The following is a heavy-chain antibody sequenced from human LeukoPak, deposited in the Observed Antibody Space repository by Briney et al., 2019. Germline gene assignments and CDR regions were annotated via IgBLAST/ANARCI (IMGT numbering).Heavy chain of an antibody. CDR1: GFTFNNFA. V-gene: IGHV3-23*01. CDR2: VSGSGATA. Sequence: GSLRLSCVVSGFTFNNFAMTWVRQTPGKGLQWVSTVSGSGATAHHADSVNGRFTISRDNSKNTLYLQMNSLRAEDTAVYYCATTRPNTVTTDYWGQGTLVTVSS. D-gene: IGHD4-17*01. J-gene: IGHJ4*02. CDR3: ATTRPNTVTTDY.